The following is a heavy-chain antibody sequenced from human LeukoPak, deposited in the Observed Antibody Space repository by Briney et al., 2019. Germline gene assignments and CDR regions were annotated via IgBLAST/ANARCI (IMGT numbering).Heavy chain of an antibody. V-gene: IGHV4-39*07. J-gene: IGHJ4*02. CDR1: GGSISSSSYY. CDR2: IYYSGST. CDR3: ARVEGDSSGYYVDY. Sequence: SETLSLTCTVSGGSISSSSYYWGWIRQPPGKGLEWMGSIYYSGSTYYNPSLKSRVTISVDTSKNQFSLKLSSVTAADTAVYYCARVEGDSSGYYVDYWGQGTLVTVSS. D-gene: IGHD3-22*01.